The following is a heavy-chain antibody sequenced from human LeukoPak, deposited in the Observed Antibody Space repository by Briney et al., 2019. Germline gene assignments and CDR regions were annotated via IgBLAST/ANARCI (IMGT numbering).Heavy chain of an antibody. Sequence: PGGTLRLSCAASRFTFNNYAMNWVRQAPGKGLEWVSAISGSGGSTYYADSVKGRFTISRDNAKNSLYLQMNSLRAEDTAVYYCARAQPYYYDSSGPVDYWGQGTLVTVSS. CDR3: ARAQPYYYDSSGPVDY. CDR1: RFTFNNYA. CDR2: ISGSGGST. J-gene: IGHJ4*02. V-gene: IGHV3-23*01. D-gene: IGHD3-22*01.